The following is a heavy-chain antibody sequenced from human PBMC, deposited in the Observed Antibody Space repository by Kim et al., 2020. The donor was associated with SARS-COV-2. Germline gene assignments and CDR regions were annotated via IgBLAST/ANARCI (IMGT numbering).Heavy chain of an antibody. V-gene: IGHV3-30*18. J-gene: IGHJ4*02. Sequence: GGSLRLSCAASGFTFSSYGMHWVRQAPGKGLEWVAVISYDGSNKYYADSVKGRFTISRDNSKNTLYLQMNSLRAEDTAVYYCAKDRFLGGDYGDYTDYWGQGTLVTVSS. CDR3: AKDRFLGGDYGDYTDY. CDR2: ISYDGSNK. CDR1: GFTFSSYG. D-gene: IGHD4-17*01.